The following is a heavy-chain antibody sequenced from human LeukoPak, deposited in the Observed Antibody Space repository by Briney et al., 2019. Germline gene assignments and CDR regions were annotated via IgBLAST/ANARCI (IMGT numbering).Heavy chain of an antibody. CDR2: INHSGST. J-gene: IGHJ4*02. CDR3: ASSSSSWTIDY. D-gene: IGHD6-13*01. Sequence: PSETLSLTCAVSGGSFSGYYWSWIRQPPRKGMERIGEINHSGSTNYNPSLKSRVTISVDTSKTQFSLKLSSVTAADTAVYYCASSSSSWTIDYWGQGTLVTVSS. CDR1: GGSFSGYY. V-gene: IGHV4-34*01.